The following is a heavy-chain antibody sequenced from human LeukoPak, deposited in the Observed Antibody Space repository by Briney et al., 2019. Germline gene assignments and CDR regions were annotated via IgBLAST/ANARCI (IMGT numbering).Heavy chain of an antibody. Sequence: GGSLRLSCAASGFIFSDYWMSWVRQAPGKGLEWVSYISSSGSTIYYADSVKGRFTISRDNAKNSLYLQMNSLRAEDTAVYYCASATYYDILTGSPGGFDPWGQGTLVTVSS. J-gene: IGHJ5*02. V-gene: IGHV3-11*04. CDR3: ASATYYDILTGSPGGFDP. D-gene: IGHD3-9*01. CDR2: ISSSGSTI. CDR1: GFIFSDYW.